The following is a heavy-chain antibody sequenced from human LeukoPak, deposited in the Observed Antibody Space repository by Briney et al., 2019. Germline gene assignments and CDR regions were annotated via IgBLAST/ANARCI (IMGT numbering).Heavy chain of an antibody. J-gene: IGHJ4*02. V-gene: IGHV3-48*03. CDR1: GFTFSSYE. CDR3: ARDRVHFEY. Sequence: GGSLRLSCAASGFTFSSYEMNWVRQAPGKGLEWVSAISNTGVNTYYADSVKGRFTISRDNSESTLFLQMNSLTVEDTALYFCARDRVHFEYWGQGTLVSVSS. D-gene: IGHD5/OR15-5a*01. CDR2: ISNTGVNT.